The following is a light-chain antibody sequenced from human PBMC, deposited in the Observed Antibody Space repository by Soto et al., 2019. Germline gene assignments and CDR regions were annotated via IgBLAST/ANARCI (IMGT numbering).Light chain of an antibody. Sequence: QSVLTQPASVSGSPGQSITISCTGTSXDVGGYNYVSWYQQHPGKAPKLLIYEVSNRPSGVSNRFSGSKSGNTASLTISGLQAEDEAYYYYCSSYAGSNNYVFGTGTKVTVL. CDR3: SSYAGSNNYV. V-gene: IGLV2-14*01. CDR2: EVS. J-gene: IGLJ1*01. CDR1: SXDVGGYNY.